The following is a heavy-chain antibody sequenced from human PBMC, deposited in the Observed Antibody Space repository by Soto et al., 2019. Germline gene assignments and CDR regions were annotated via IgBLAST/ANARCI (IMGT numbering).Heavy chain of an antibody. J-gene: IGHJ5*02. D-gene: IGHD1-26*01. V-gene: IGHV4-59*01. CDR2: IYYSGST. Sequence: SGTLSLTCTVSGGSISSYYWSWIRQPPGKGLEWIGYIYYSGSTNYNPSLKSRVTISVDTSKNQFSLKLSSVTAADTAVYYCARVFKSIVGYNWFDTWGQGTLVTAS. CDR3: ARVFKSIVGYNWFDT. CDR1: GGSISSYY.